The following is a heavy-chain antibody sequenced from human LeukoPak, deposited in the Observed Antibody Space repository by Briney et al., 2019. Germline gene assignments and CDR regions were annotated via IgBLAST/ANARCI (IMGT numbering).Heavy chain of an antibody. J-gene: IGHJ4*01. CDR1: GWSFRNYY. CDR3: ARDLSGHWTYDY. Sequence: GGALRLSCAASGWSFRNYYLHWVRQAPGKGLEWVAVISLGGNSEYLADSVKGRFSLSRYNSMNTLYLQLSSLRTEDTAMYYCARDLSGHWTYDYWGQGTLVTVSS. V-gene: IGHV3-30-3*01. D-gene: IGHD1-1*01. CDR2: ISLGGNSE.